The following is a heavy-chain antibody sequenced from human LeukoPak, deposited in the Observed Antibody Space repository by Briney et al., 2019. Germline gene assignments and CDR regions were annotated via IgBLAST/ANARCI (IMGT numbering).Heavy chain of an antibody. D-gene: IGHD3-22*01. CDR1: GGSISSYY. J-gene: IGHJ5*02. CDR2: IYYSGST. Sequence: PSETLSLTCTVSGGSISSYYWSWIRQPPGKGLEWIGYIYYSGSTKYNPSLKSRVTISVDTSTNQFSLKLSSVTAADTAVYYCARRGYYDSSGYSGNWFDPWGQGTLVTVSS. CDR3: ARRGYYDSSGYSGNWFDP. V-gene: IGHV4-59*08.